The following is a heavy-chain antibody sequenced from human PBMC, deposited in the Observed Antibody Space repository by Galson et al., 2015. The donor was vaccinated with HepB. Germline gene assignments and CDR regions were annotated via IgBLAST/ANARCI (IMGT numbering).Heavy chain of an antibody. J-gene: IGHJ4*02. D-gene: IGHD6-13*01. Sequence: SLRLSCAASGFTFSSSAMGWVRQAPGKGLEWVSTISGSGGNTYYADSVKGRFIISRDNSKNTLYLQMNSLRAEDTAVYYCAKTAAVRHFDYWGQGTLVTVSS. CDR3: AKTAAVRHFDY. CDR2: ISGSGGNT. CDR1: GFTFSSSA. V-gene: IGHV3-23*01.